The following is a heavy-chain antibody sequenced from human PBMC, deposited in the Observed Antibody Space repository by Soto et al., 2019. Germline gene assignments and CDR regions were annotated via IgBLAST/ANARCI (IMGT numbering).Heavy chain of an antibody. Sequence: PGGSLRLSCAASGFTFSSYWMHWVRQAPGKGLEWVAIIWYDGGNKYYADSVKGRFTISRDNSKNTLYLQLDSLRAEDTAVYYCARRGAAAGNSYYYAMDVWGQGTTVTVSS. CDR3: ARRGAAAGNSYYYAMDV. J-gene: IGHJ6*02. CDR2: IWYDGGNK. D-gene: IGHD6-13*01. V-gene: IGHV3-33*08. CDR1: GFTFSSYW.